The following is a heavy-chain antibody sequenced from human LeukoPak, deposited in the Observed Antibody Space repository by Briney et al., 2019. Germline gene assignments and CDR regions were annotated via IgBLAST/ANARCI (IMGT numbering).Heavy chain of an antibody. D-gene: IGHD3-10*01. CDR1: GGSISSYY. V-gene: IGHV4-4*07. J-gene: IGHJ4*02. Sequence: PSETLSLTCTVSGGSISSYYWSWIRQPAGKGLEGIGRIYTSGSTNYNPSLKSRVTMSVDPSKNQFSLQLSSVTAADTAVYYCARDQSAQTLLWFGATYYYFDYWGQGTLVTVSS. CDR2: IYTSGST. CDR3: ARDQSAQTLLWFGATYYYFDY.